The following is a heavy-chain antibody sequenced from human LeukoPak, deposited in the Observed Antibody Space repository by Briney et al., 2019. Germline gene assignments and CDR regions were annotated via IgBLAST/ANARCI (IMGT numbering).Heavy chain of an antibody. V-gene: IGHV1-69*01. J-gene: IGHJ5*02. Sequence: SVKVSCKASGGTFSNYAITWVRQAPGQGLEWMGGIIPIFGTANYAQKFQGRVTITADESTTTVYMEMSRLRSEGTAVYYCARGPQGGYNYNWFDPWGQGTLVTVSS. CDR2: IIPIFGTA. CDR1: GGTFSNYA. D-gene: IGHD5-24*01. CDR3: ARGPQGGYNYNWFDP.